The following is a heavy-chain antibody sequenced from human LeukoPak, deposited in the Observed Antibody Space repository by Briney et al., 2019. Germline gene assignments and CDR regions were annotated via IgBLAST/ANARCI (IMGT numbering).Heavy chain of an antibody. D-gene: IGHD5-12*01. CDR1: GFTFSSYW. CDR2: INSDGSST. J-gene: IGHJ4*02. Sequence: PGGSLRLSCAASGFTFSSYWMHWVRHAPGKGLVWVSRINSDGSSTSYADSVKGRFTISRDNAKNTLYLQMNSLRAEDTAVYYCARDSGYDNVDFDYWGQGTLVTVSS. CDR3: ARDSGYDNVDFDY. V-gene: IGHV3-74*01.